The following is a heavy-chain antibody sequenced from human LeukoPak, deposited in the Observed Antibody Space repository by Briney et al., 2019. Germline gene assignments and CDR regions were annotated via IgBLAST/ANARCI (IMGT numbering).Heavy chain of an antibody. CDR3: AKESPNTYYYDSSGYYYPDY. Sequence: PGGSLRLSCAASGFTFSSYGMSWVRQAPGKGLEWVSAISGSGGSTYYADSVKGRFTISRDNSKNTLYLQMNSLRAEDTAVYYCAKESPNTYYYDSSGYYYPDYWGQGTLVTVSS. J-gene: IGHJ4*02. D-gene: IGHD3-22*01. CDR1: GFTFSSYG. V-gene: IGHV3-23*01. CDR2: ISGSGGST.